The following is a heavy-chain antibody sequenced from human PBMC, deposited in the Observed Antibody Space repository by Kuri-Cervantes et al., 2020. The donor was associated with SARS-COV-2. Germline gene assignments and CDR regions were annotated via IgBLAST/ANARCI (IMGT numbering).Heavy chain of an antibody. Sequence: GESLKISCAASGFTFNSYEMNWVRQAPGKGLEWLSYIGNTDSTIYYADSVKGRFTISRDNAKNSLYLQMNSLRAEDTAVYYCARGWDYYGSGPTYDAFDIWGQGTMVTVSS. CDR1: GFTFNSYE. J-gene: IGHJ3*02. CDR3: ARGWDYYGSGPTYDAFDI. V-gene: IGHV3-48*03. D-gene: IGHD3-10*01. CDR2: IGNTDSTI.